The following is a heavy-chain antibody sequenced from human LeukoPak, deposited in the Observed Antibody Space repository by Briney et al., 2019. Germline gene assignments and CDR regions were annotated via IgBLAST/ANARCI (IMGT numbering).Heavy chain of an antibody. J-gene: IGHJ4*02. D-gene: IGHD2-2*01. Sequence: GGSLTLSCAASGFTFRGSAMHWLRQASGKGLECVGRIRSKANSYETAYAASVKGRFTISRDDSKNTAYLQMNSLKTEDTAVYYCTRGYCSSTSCYGYFDYWGQGTLVTVSS. CDR3: TRGYCSSTSCYGYFDY. V-gene: IGHV3-73*01. CDR1: GFTFRGSA. CDR2: IRSKANSYET.